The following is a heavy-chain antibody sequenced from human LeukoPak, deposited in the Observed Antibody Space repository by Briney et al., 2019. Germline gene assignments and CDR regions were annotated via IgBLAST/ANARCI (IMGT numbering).Heavy chain of an antibody. Sequence: RGGSLEISCQTSGYIFTDYRIGGVRQMPGKGREWMAIIYCDGSKTIYSPSCETQVTISVDKSTNTTSRQWTSLKASDTAIYFCARRAELGMRYFDSWGQGALVTVSS. D-gene: IGHD3-16*01. J-gene: IGHJ4*02. CDR2: IYCDGSKT. CDR3: ARRAELGMRYFDS. CDR1: GYIFTDYR. V-gene: IGHV5-51*01.